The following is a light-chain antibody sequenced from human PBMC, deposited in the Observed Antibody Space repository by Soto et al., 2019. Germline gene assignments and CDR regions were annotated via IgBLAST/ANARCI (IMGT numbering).Light chain of an antibody. Sequence: DIQMTQSPSTLSASVGDRVTITCRASQSISTWLAWYQQKPGEAPKLLIYEGSTLERGVPSSFSGSGSGTEFTLTISRLQPDDFAPFYCQQYKTYSRTFGQGTKVEVK. CDR3: QQYKTYSRT. CDR2: EGS. V-gene: IGKV1-5*03. J-gene: IGKJ1*01. CDR1: QSISTW.